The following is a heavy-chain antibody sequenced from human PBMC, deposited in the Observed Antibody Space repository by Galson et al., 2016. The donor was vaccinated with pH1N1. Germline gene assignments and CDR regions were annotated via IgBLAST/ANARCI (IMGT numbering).Heavy chain of an antibody. Sequence: SETLSLTCTVSGDSMNDHFWSWIRQPPGKGLEWIGFMHTTGITNQNPSLRSRVAISLDTSKSQFSLQLNSVTSADTAVYYLARGRIGGGPSYYVWAVWSPAPQSHFTPSFPMSRQLTSMTAADTAVYYCASGRFVGGPTYYGVDVWGQGTTVTVSS. J-gene: IGHJ6*02. CDR2: MHTTGIT. D-gene: IGHD3-16*01. CDR1: GDSMNDHF. V-gene: IGHV4-59*11. CDR3: ARGRIGGGPSYYVWAVWSPAPQSHFTPSFPMSRQLTSMTAADTAVYYCASGRFVGGPTYYGVDV.